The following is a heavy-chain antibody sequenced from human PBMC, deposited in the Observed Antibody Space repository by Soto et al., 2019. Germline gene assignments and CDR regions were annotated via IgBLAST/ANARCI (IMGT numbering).Heavy chain of an antibody. D-gene: IGHD3-10*02. CDR2: FYYSGTT. V-gene: IGHV4-39*01. CDR3: AKLVRDDVRRSDLDH. Sequence: TLSLTCTVSGDSITASYSNWAWIRQPPGKGREWIGTFYYSGTTSQNPPLRSRITRSGDTSRNQFSLNLRSLTAADSGVYYCAKLVRDDVRRSDLDHWGQGTLVTVSS. CDR1: GDSITASYSN. J-gene: IGHJ4*02.